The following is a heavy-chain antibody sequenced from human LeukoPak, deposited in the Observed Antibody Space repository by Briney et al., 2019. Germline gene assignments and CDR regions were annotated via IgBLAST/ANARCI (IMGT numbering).Heavy chain of an antibody. V-gene: IGHV1-46*01. CDR1: GYTFTSYY. D-gene: IGHD3-9*01. CDR3: ARNYYDILTGYSLAWLLDYYMDV. J-gene: IGHJ6*03. Sequence: ASVKVSCKASGYTFTSYYMHWVRQAPGQGLEWMGIINPSGGSTSYAQKFQGRVTMTRDTSISTAYMGLSRLRSDDTAVYYCARNYYDILTGYSLAWLLDYYMDVWGKGTTVTISS. CDR2: INPSGGST.